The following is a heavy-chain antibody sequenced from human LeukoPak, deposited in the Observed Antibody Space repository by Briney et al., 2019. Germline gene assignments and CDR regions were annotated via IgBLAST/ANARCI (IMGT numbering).Heavy chain of an antibody. CDR3: AREGFGVAPQDAFDI. Sequence: GGSLRLSCAASGFTFSSYWMSWVRQAPGKGLEWVANIKQNGSEKYYVDSVKGRFTISRDNAKNSLYLQMNSLRAEDTAVYYCAREGFGVAPQDAFDIWGQGTMVTVSS. J-gene: IGHJ3*02. CDR1: GFTFSSYW. D-gene: IGHD3-3*01. V-gene: IGHV3-7*01. CDR2: IKQNGSEK.